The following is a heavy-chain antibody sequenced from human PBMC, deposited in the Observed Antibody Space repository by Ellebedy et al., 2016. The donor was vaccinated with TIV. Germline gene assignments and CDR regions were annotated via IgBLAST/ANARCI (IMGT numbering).Heavy chain of an antibody. J-gene: IGHJ4*02. V-gene: IGHV3-53*01. CDR1: GFTVSTSY. Sequence: GESLKISCVASGFTVSTSYMSWVRQAPGKRLEWVSVIYSGGSSFYSDSVRGRFTFSRDNSNNRLYLQMNSLRAEDTAMYYCARARGSGYDHYFDAWGQGTLVTVSS. CDR3: ARARGSGYDHYFDA. CDR2: IYSGGSS. D-gene: IGHD5-12*01.